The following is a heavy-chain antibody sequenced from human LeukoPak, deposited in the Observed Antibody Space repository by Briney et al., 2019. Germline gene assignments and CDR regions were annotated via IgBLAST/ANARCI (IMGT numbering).Heavy chain of an antibody. J-gene: IGHJ4*02. CDR2: INPNSGGT. CDR1: GYTFTSYG. D-gene: IGHD6-19*01. CDR3: ARARALTQYSSGWYLDY. V-gene: IGHV1-2*02. Sequence: ASVKVSCEASGYTFTSYGISWVRQAPGQGLEWMGWINPNSGGTNYAQKFQGRVTMTRDTSISTAYMELSRLRSDDTAVYYCARARALTQYSSGWYLDYWGQGTLVTVSS.